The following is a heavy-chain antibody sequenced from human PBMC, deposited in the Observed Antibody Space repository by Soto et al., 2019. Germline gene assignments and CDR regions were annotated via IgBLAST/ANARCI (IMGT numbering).Heavy chain of an antibody. CDR1: GFKFSLYS. V-gene: IGHV3-21*06. J-gene: IGHJ4*02. CDR3: ARVAY. Sequence: RGSLLVACTSSGFKFSLYSMNWVRQAPGKGLEWVASISSASNDITYADSVKGRFIISRDNAKNSLFLQMNDLRPEDTALSYRARVAYWGQGTLVTVSS. CDR2: ISSASNDI.